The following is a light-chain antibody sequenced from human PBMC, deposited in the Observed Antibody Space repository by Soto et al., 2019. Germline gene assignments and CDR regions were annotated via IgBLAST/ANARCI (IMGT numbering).Light chain of an antibody. J-gene: IGKJ4*01. CDR1: QSIDRW. CDR3: QQTRSYPST. CDR2: GAS. Sequence: DIQMPQSPSSLAASVGGIVTIPCGASQSIDRWLAWYQQKPGKAPNLLIYGASTLQSGVPSRFSGSGSGTDFTLTINSLQAEDFATYYCQQTRSYPSTFGGGTKVDIK. V-gene: IGKV1-9*01.